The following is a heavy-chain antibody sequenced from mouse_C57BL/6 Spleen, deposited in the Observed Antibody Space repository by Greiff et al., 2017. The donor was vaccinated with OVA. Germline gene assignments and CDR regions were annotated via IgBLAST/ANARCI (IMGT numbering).Heavy chain of an antibody. CDR1: GFTFSDYY. V-gene: IGHV5-16*01. D-gene: IGHD2-1*01. J-gene: IGHJ4*01. CDR2: INYDGSST. Sequence: EVQLVESEGGLVQPGSSMKLSCTASGFTFSDYYMAWVRQVPEKGLEWVANINYDGSSTYYLDSLKSRFIISRDNAKNILYLQMSSLKSEDTATYYCARERRFLPAMDYWGQGTSVTVSS. CDR3: ARERRFLPAMDY.